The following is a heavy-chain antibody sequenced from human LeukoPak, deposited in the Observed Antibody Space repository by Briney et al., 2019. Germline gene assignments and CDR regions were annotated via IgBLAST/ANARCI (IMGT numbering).Heavy chain of an antibody. CDR2: INPNSGGT. CDR1: GYTFTGYY. Sequence: ASVKVSCKASGYTFTGYYMHWVRQAPGQGLEWMGWINPNSGGTNYAQKFQGRVTITADESTSTAYMELSSLRSEDTAVYYCARGRGTGSYWGQGTLVTVSS. CDR3: ARGRGTGSY. V-gene: IGHV1-2*02. J-gene: IGHJ4*02. D-gene: IGHD1-1*01.